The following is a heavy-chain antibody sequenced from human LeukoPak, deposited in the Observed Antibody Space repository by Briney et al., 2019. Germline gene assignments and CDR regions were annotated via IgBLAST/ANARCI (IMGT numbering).Heavy chain of an antibody. V-gene: IGHV4-34*01. CDR3: ARARRDYGRSFVY. J-gene: IGHJ4*02. CDR2: INHSGST. D-gene: IGHD4-17*01. CDR1: GGSISSYY. Sequence: SETLSLTCTVSGGSISSYYWTWIRQPPGKGLEWIGEINHSGSTNYNPSLKSRVTISVDTSRKQFFLRLSSVTAADTAMYYCARARRDYGRSFVYWGQGTLVTVSS.